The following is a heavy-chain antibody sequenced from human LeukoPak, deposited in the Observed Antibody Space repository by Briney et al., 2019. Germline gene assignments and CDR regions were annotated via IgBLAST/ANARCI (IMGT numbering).Heavy chain of an antibody. CDR1: GFTFSSYA. J-gene: IGHJ4*02. CDR2: ISYDGSNK. V-gene: IGHV3-30-3*01. D-gene: IGHD1-26*01. Sequence: PGGSLRLSCAASGFTFSSYAMHWVRQAPGKGLEWVAVISYDGSNKYYADSVKGRFTISRDNSKNTLYLQMNSLRAEDTAVYYCARGQLSGSCGVAFDYWGQGTLVTVSS. CDR3: ARGQLSGSCGVAFDY.